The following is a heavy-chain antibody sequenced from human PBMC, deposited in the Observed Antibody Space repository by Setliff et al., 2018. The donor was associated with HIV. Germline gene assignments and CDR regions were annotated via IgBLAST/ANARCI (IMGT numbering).Heavy chain of an antibody. CDR3: ARHFYTTSWYSGTYWYFDL. D-gene: IGHD2-15*01. Sequence: SETLSLTCSMSNGSINDYYWSWIRQSPGKGLEWIGSTYNSENINYNPSLKSRVTVSVDTSKNQFSLRLTSVTAADTAVYFCARHFYTTSWYSGTYWYFDLWGRGTLVTAPQ. J-gene: IGHJ2*01. CDR1: NGSINDYY. V-gene: IGHV4-59*12. CDR2: TYNSENI.